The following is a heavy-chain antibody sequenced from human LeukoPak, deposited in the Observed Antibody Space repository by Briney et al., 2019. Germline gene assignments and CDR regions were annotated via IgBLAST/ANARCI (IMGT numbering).Heavy chain of an antibody. D-gene: IGHD2-2*01. V-gene: IGHV1-8*01. CDR3: ARGLGYCSSTSCLPRFDP. J-gene: IGHJ5*02. Sequence: ASVKVSCKASGYTFTSYDINWVRQATGQGLEWMGWMNPNSGNTGYAQKFQGRVTMTRNTSISTAYMELSSLRSEDTAVYYCARGLGYCSSTSCLPRFDPWGQRTLVTVSS. CDR1: GYTFTSYD. CDR2: MNPNSGNT.